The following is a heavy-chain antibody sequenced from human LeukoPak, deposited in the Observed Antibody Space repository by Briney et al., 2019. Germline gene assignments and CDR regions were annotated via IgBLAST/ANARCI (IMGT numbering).Heavy chain of an antibody. CDR3: ARDTSRISKLIQLWLIDY. CDR2: ISAYNGNT. Sequence: GASVKVSCKASGYTFTSYGISWVRQAPGQGLGWMGWISAYNGNTNYAQKLQGRVTMTTDTSTSTAYMELRSLRSDDTAVYYCARDTSRISKLIQLWLIDYWGQGTLVTVSS. CDR1: GYTFTSYG. V-gene: IGHV1-18*01. D-gene: IGHD5-18*01. J-gene: IGHJ4*02.